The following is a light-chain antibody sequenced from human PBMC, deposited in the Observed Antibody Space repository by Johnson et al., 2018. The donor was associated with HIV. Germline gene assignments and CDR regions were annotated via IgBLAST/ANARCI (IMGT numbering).Light chain of an antibody. CDR1: SSNIGNNY. CDR2: KNH. V-gene: IGLV1-51*02. J-gene: IGLJ1*01. Sequence: QSVLTQPPSVSAAPGQKVTISCSGSSSNIGNNYVSWYQQLPVTPPKLLIFKNHERPSGIPARFSGSKSGTSATLGITGLQTGDGADYYCGTWDSSLTAYVFGTGTKVTVL. CDR3: GTWDSSLTAYV.